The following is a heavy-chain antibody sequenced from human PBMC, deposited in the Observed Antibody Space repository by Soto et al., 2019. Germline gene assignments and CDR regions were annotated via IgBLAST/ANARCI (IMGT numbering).Heavy chain of an antibody. CDR1: GFTFSNYG. CDR3: AKPYFDFWSGSHYYQYGMDV. V-gene: IGHV3-30*18. D-gene: IGHD3-3*01. J-gene: IGHJ6*02. Sequence: GGFLRLSCAASGFTFSNYGMHWVRQAPGKGLEWVAVISSDGSNRYYGDSVKGRFTISRDDSKNTLYLQMNSLRGEDTALYYCAKPYFDFWSGSHYYQYGMDVWGQGTTVTVSS. CDR2: ISSDGSNR.